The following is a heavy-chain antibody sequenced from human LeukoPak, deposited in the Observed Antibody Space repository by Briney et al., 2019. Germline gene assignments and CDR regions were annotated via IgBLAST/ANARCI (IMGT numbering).Heavy chain of an antibody. CDR3: ARDRGRELPPDYYYGMDV. J-gene: IGHJ6*02. V-gene: IGHV1-18*01. Sequence: GASVKVSCKASGYTFTSYGISWVRQAPGQGLEWMGWISAYNGNTNYAQKLQGRVTMTTDTSTSTAYMELRSLRSDDTAVHYCARDRGRELPPDYYYGMDVWGQGTTVTVSS. CDR1: GYTFTSYG. D-gene: IGHD1-26*01. CDR2: ISAYNGNT.